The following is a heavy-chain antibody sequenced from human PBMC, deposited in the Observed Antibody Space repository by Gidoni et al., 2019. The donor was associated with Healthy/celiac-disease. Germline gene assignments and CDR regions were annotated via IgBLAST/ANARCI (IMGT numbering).Heavy chain of an antibody. CDR2: INHSGST. Sequence: QVQLQQWGAGLLKPSETLSLTCAVYGGSFSGYYWSWIRQPPGKGLEWIGEINHSGSTNYNPSLKSRVTISVDTSKNQFSLKLSSVTAADTAVYYCARAMTDYDFWSGFIGALQHWGQGTLVTVSS. V-gene: IGHV4-34*01. D-gene: IGHD3-3*01. J-gene: IGHJ1*01. CDR1: GGSFSGYY. CDR3: ARAMTDYDFWSGFIGALQH.